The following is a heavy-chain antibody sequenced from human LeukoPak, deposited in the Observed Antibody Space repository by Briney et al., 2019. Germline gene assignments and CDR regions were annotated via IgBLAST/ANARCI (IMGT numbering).Heavy chain of an antibody. V-gene: IGHV1-2*02. Sequence: ASVKVSCKASGYTFTGYYMHWVRQAPGQGLEWMGWISPNSGGTNYAQEFQGRVTMTRDTSISTAYMELSRLRSDDTAVYFCARFTSGYYGYFDYWGQGTLVTVSS. J-gene: IGHJ4*02. CDR2: ISPNSGGT. CDR1: GYTFTGYY. D-gene: IGHD3-22*01. CDR3: ARFTSGYYGYFDY.